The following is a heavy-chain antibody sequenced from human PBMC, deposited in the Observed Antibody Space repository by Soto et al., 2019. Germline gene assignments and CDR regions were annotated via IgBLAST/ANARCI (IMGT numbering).Heavy chain of an antibody. CDR2: INSSSSTI. V-gene: IGHV3-48*02. CDR3: AREYSSSAGVGYFDY. Sequence: EVQLVESGGGLVQPGGSLRLSCAASGFTFSSYSMNWVRQAPGKGLEWVSYINSSSSTIYYADSVKGRFTISRDNAKNSLYLQMNSLRDEDTAVYYCAREYSSSAGVGYFDYWGQGTLVTVSS. J-gene: IGHJ4*02. D-gene: IGHD6-6*01. CDR1: GFTFSSYS.